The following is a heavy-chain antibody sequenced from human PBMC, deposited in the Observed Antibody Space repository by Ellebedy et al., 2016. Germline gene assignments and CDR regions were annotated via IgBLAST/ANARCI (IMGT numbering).Heavy chain of an antibody. J-gene: IGHJ5*02. CDR3: ARENYGDSQGNWFDP. CDR1: GGSFSGYY. Sequence: SETLSLTXTVYGGSFSGYYWSWIRQPPGKGLEWIGEINHSGSTNYNPSLKSRVTISVDTSKSQFSLKLSSVTAADTGVYYCARENYGDSQGNWFDPWGQGTLVTVSS. CDR2: INHSGST. V-gene: IGHV4-34*01. D-gene: IGHD4-17*01.